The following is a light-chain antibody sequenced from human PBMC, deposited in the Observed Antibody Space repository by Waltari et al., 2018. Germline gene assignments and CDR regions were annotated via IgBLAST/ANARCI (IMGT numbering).Light chain of an antibody. CDR3: QQYYSTPRT. J-gene: IGKJ1*01. CDR2: WAS. V-gene: IGKV4-1*01. Sequence: DIVMTQSPDSLAVSLGERATINCKSSQSVLYSSNNKNYLAWYQKRPGQPPKLLIYWASARESGVPDRFSGSWSGTDFALTTSSLQAEDVAVYYFQQYYSTPRTFGQGTKVEIE. CDR1: QSVLYSSNNKNY.